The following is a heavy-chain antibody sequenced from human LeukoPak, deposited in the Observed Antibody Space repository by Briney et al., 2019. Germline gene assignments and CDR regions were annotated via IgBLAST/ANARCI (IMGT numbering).Heavy chain of an antibody. D-gene: IGHD2-21*01. CDR1: GFTFSSYG. CDR2: IRYDGSNK. Sequence: GGSLRLSCAASGFTFSSYGMHWVRQAPGKGLEWVAFIRYDGSNKYYADSVKGRFTISRDNSKNTLYLQMNSLRAEGTAVYYCARSYCGGDCYPGLFDYWGQGTLVTVSS. V-gene: IGHV3-30*02. J-gene: IGHJ4*02. CDR3: ARSYCGGDCYPGLFDY.